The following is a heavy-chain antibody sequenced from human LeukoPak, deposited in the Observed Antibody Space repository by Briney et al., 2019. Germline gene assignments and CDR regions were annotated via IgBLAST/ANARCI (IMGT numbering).Heavy chain of an antibody. CDR2: INRSGST. D-gene: IGHD6-6*01. J-gene: IGHJ5*02. Sequence: PSETLSLTCTVSGYSISSGYYWSWFRQPPGKGLEWIGEINRSGSTNYNSSLSLKSRVTISVDTSKNQFSLKLSSVTAADTAVYYCAVSAAALFDPWGQGTLVTVSS. V-gene: IGHV4-38-2*02. CDR1: GYSISSGYY. CDR3: AVSAAALFDP.